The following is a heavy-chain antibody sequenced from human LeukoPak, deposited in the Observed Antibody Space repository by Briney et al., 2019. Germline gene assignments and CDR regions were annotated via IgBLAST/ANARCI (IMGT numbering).Heavy chain of an antibody. Sequence: GESLKIFCKASGYSFITHWIAWVRQTPGKGLEGMGIIYPGDSDTKYSPSFQGQVTISADKSISTAYLQWSSLKASDTAMYYCAKGAGGSGSYYPYFWGQGTLVTVSS. CDR2: IYPGDSDT. CDR1: GYSFITHW. CDR3: AKGAGGSGSYYPYF. J-gene: IGHJ4*02. D-gene: IGHD3-10*01. V-gene: IGHV5-51*01.